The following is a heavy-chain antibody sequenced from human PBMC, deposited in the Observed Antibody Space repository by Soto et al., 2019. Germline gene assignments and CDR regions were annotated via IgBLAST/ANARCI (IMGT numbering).Heavy chain of an antibody. CDR1: GYTFTGYY. J-gene: IGHJ6*02. CDR2: INPNSGGT. Sequence: ASVNVSCKSSGYTFTGYYMHWVRQAPGQGLEWMGWINPNSGGTNYAQKFQGRVTMTRDTSISTAYMELSRLRSDDTAVYYCARDGWGTMVRGAPHGMDVWGQGTTVTVSS. D-gene: IGHD3-10*01. V-gene: IGHV1-2*02. CDR3: ARDGWGTMVRGAPHGMDV.